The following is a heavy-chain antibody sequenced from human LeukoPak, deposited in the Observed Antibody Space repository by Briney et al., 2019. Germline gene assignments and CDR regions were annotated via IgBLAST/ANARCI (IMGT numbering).Heavy chain of an antibody. CDR3: AKGWESSGWYGAKLDY. CDR2: ISGSGGGT. V-gene: IGHV3-23*01. CDR1: GFTFSSYA. D-gene: IGHD6-19*01. Sequence: PGGSLRLSCAASGFTFSSYAMSWVRQAPGKGLEWVSGISGSGGGTYYADSVKGRFTISRDNSKNTVYLQMNSLRVEDTAVYYCAKGWESSGWYGAKLDYWGQGTLVTVSS. J-gene: IGHJ4*02.